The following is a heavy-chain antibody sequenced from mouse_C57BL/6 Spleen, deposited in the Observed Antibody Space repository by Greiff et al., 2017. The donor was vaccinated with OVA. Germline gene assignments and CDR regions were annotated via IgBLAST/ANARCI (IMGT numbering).Heavy chain of an antibody. D-gene: IGHD1-1*01. V-gene: IGHV1-15*01. CDR3: TRQGYGSSYGAMDY. Sequence: VQLQQSGAELVRPGASVTLSCKASGYTFTDYEMHWVKQTPVHGLEWIGAIDPETGGTAYNQKFKCKAILTADKSSSTAYMALRSLTSEDSAVYYCTRQGYGSSYGAMDYWGQGTSVTVSS. CDR2: IDPETGGT. J-gene: IGHJ4*01. CDR1: GYTFTDYE.